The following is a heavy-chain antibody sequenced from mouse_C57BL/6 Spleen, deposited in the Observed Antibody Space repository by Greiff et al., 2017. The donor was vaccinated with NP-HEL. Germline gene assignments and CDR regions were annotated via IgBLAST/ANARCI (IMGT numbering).Heavy chain of an antibody. V-gene: IGHV1-76*01. CDR2: IYPGSGNT. CDR1: GYTFTDYY. CDR3: ARQALGYYYAMDD. J-gene: IGHJ4*01. Sequence: QVQLQQSGAELVRPGASVKLSCKASGYTFTDYYINWVKQRPGQGLEWIARIYPGSGNTYYNEKFKGKATLTAEKSSSTAYMQLSSLTSEDSAVYFCARQALGYYYAMDDWGQGTSVTVS. D-gene: IGHD3-1*01.